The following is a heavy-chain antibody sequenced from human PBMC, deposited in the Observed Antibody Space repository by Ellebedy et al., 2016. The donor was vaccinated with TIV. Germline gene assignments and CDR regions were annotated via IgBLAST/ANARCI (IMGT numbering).Heavy chain of an antibody. CDR1: GFTFNNHA. Sequence: GESLKISCEASGFTFNNHAVSWVRQAPGKRLEWISGTGSTFSADSVQGRFTVSRDNSKQMVYLQMNSLTSEDTGMYYCAREAGISSFRHWYIDLWGRGTLVIVSS. J-gene: IGHJ2*01. D-gene: IGHD6-6*01. V-gene: IGHV3-53*01. CDR3: AREAGISSFRHWYIDL. CDR2: TGST.